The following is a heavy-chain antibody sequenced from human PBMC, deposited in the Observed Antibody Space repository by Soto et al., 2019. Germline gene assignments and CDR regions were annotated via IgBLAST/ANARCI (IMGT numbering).Heavy chain of an antibody. J-gene: IGHJ4*02. D-gene: IGHD2-21*02. Sequence: GGSLRLSCAASGFTFSSYGMHWVRQAPGKGLEWVAVIWYDGSNKYYADSVKGRFTISRDNSKNTLYLQMNSLRAEDTAVYYCARDVAAIGHQVDYWGQGTLVTVSS. CDR2: IWYDGSNK. CDR3: ARDVAAIGHQVDY. CDR1: GFTFSSYG. V-gene: IGHV3-33*01.